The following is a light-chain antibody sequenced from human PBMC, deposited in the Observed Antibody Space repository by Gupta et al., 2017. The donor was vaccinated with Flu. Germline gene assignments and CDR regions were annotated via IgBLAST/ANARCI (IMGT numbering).Light chain of an antibody. CDR1: SGHSSDA. CDR3: KTWVTGINL. J-gene: IGLJ3*02. Sequence: SGHSSDAIVLNQQQREKVPRYLMKLNSDGSHSKGDGIPDLFSGSSSGVERYMTISSLQSEDEADYYCKTWVTGINLLGGGSKLTVL. V-gene: IGLV4-69*01. CDR2: LNSDGSH.